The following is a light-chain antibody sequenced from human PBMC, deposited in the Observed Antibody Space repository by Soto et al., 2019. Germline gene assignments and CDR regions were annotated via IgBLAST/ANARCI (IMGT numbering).Light chain of an antibody. J-gene: IGKJ2*01. CDR1: QSISSW. CDR2: KAY. Sequence: DIQMTQSPSTLSASVGDRVTITCRASQSISSWLAWYQQKPGKARKLLIYKAYSLESGVPSRFSGNGSGTEFTLTISSLQPDDFATYYCQQYNSYSYTFGQGTKLEIK. CDR3: QQYNSYSYT. V-gene: IGKV1-5*03.